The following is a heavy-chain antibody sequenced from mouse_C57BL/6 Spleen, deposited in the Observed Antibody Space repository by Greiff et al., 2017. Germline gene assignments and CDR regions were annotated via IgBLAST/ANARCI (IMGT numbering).Heavy chain of an antibody. J-gene: IGHJ2*01. Sequence: EVKLQQSGPELVKPGASVKISCKASGYTFTDYYMNWVKQSHGKSLEWIGDINPNNGGTSYNQKFKGKATLTVDKSSSTAYMELRSLTSEDSAGYYCASWLWYFDYWGQGTTLTVSS. CDR3: ASWLWYFDY. D-gene: IGHD6-1*01. CDR2: INPNNGGT. V-gene: IGHV1-26*01. CDR1: GYTFTDYY.